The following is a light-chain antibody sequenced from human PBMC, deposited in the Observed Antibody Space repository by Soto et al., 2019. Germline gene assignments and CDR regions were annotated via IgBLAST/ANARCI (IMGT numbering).Light chain of an antibody. Sequence: QSVLTQPPSASGTPGQRVTLSCSGSSSNIGSNTVNWYQQIPGTAPKLLIYSNNQRPSGVPDRFSGSKSGTSASLAISGLQSEDEADYYCEAWDDSLISCVFGTWTKLTV. J-gene: IGLJ1*01. CDR1: SSNIGSNT. CDR3: EAWDDSLISCV. CDR2: SNN. V-gene: IGLV1-44*01.